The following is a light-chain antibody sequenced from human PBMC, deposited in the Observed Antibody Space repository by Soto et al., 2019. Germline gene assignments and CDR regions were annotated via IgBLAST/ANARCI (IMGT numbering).Light chain of an antibody. CDR1: QSVSSNY. J-gene: IGKJ1*01. V-gene: IGKV3-20*01. Sequence: IVLTHSPGTLSFSPGEIATLSFRASQSVSSNYLAWYQQKPGQAPRLLIYGASSRATGIPDRFSGSGSGTDFTLTISRLEPEDFAVYYCQQYTGSPWTFGQGTKVDIK. CDR2: GAS. CDR3: QQYTGSPWT.